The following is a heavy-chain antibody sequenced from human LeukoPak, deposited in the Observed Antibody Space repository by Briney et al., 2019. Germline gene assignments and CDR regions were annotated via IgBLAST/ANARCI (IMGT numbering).Heavy chain of an antibody. Sequence: SETLSLTCAVYGGSFSGYYWSWIRQPPGKGLEWIGEINHSGSTNYNPCLKSRVTISVDTSKNQFSLKLSSVTAADTAVYYCARNEGQQLSRRWFDPWGQGTLVTVSS. CDR1: GGSFSGYY. J-gene: IGHJ5*02. CDR3: ARNEGQQLSRRWFDP. V-gene: IGHV4-34*01. D-gene: IGHD6-13*01. CDR2: INHSGST.